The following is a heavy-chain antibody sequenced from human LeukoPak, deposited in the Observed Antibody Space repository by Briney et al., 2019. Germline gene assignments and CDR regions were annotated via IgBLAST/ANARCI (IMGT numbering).Heavy chain of an antibody. D-gene: IGHD3-3*01. CDR1: GGSFSGYY. CDR2: INHSGST. Sequence: PSETLSLTCAVYGGSFSGYYWSWIHQPPGKGLEWIGEINHSGSTNYNPSLKSRVTISVDTSKNQFSLKLSSVTAADTAVYYCARGPTIFGVSGATDFDYWGQGTLVTVSS. V-gene: IGHV4-34*01. J-gene: IGHJ4*02. CDR3: ARGPTIFGVSGATDFDY.